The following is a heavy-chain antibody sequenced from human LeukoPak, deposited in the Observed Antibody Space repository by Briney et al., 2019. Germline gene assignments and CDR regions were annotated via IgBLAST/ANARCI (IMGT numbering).Heavy chain of an antibody. V-gene: IGHV4-30-2*01. D-gene: IGHD4-17*01. CDR1: GGSISSGGYS. CDR2: IYHSGST. J-gene: IGHJ1*01. Sequence: SETLFLTCAVSGGSISSGGYSWSWIRQPPGKGLEWIGYIYHSGSTYYNPSLKSRVTISVDRSKNQFSLKLSSVTAADTAVYYCARGETTVTTGFQHWGQGTLVTVSS. CDR3: ARGETTVTTGFQH.